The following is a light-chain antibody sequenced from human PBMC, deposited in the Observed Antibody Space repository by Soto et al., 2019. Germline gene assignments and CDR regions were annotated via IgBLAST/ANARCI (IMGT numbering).Light chain of an antibody. CDR2: DVN. V-gene: IGLV2-11*01. CDR1: SSDIGGYDY. CDR3: CSYTGSYTWV. J-gene: IGLJ3*02. Sequence: QSALTQPPSASGSPGRSVTISCTGSSSDIGGYDYVSWYQQYPGKAPKLVIYDVNKRPSGVPDRFSASKSGNTASLTISGLQAEDEADYYCCSYTGSYTWVFGGGTKLTVL.